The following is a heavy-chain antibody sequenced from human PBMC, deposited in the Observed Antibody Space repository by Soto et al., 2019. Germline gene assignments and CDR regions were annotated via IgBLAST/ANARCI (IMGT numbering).Heavy chain of an antibody. Sequence: QVKLVQFGAEVKKPGASVKVSCRTSGYTFTNYGFTWVRQAPGQGLEWMGWISVYNGDTYYAQQFQGRVTMTADTSTTTAYMELRSLRSDDTAVYYCARVIASLYGVDVWGQGTTVTVSS. V-gene: IGHV1-18*01. CDR3: ARVIASLYGVDV. CDR2: ISVYNGDT. CDR1: GYTFTNYG. J-gene: IGHJ6*02. D-gene: IGHD3-22*01.